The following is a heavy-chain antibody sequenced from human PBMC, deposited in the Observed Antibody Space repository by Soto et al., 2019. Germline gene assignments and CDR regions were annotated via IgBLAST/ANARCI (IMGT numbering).Heavy chain of an antibody. CDR3: ARYKRTSNSYGMDV. V-gene: IGHV3-7*03. D-gene: IGHD1-1*01. CDR2: IKQDGSEK. Sequence: GGSLRLSCAASGFTFSSYWMIWVRQAPGKGLEWVANIKQDGSEKYYVDSVKGRFTISRDNAKNSLYLQMNSLRAEDTAVYYCARYKRTSNSYGMDVWGQGTTVTVSS. J-gene: IGHJ6*02. CDR1: GFTFSSYW.